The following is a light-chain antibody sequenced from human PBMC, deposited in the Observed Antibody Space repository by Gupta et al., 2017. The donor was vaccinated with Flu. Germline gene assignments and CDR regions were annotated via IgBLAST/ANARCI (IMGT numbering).Light chain of an antibody. J-gene: IGLJ3*02. CDR1: SSNIGNNY. V-gene: IGLV1-51*01. Sequence: QSVLTQPPSVSAAPGQKVTISCSGSSSNIGNNYVSWYQQLPGTAPKLLIYDNNKRPSGIPDRFSGSKSGTSATLGNTGLQTGDEADYYCGTWDSSLSANWVFGGGTKLTVL. CDR3: GTWDSSLSANWV. CDR2: DNN.